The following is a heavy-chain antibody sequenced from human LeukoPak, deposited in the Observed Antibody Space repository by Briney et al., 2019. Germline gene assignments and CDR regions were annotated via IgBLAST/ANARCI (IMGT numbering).Heavy chain of an antibody. CDR1: GSTFSSHT. CDR3: AARGVYCSSTSCYPFAY. D-gene: IGHD2-2*01. Sequence: GGSLSLSRAASGSTFSSHTMNWVRPAPGRGREWVSYISNSGSVIYYEDSEKGRFPISRDNAKNSLYLQMNSLRAEDTAAYDCAARGVYCSSTSCYPFAYWGQGTRVTVS. V-gene: IGHV3-48*04. CDR2: ISNSGSVI. J-gene: IGHJ4*02.